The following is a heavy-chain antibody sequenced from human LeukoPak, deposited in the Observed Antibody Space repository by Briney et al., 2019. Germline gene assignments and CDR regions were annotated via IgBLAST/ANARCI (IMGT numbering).Heavy chain of an antibody. V-gene: IGHV3-30*19. J-gene: IGHJ4*02. CDR1: GFTFSSNG. CDR3: ARDQTGFCSGSSCLGSTFDY. Sequence: PGRSLRLSCAASGFTFSSNGMHWVRQAPGKGLEWVAVISYDGSNKYYADSVKGRFTISRDNSKNTLYLQMNSLRAEDTAVYYCARDQTGFCSGSSCLGSTFDYWGQGTLVTVSS. CDR2: ISYDGSNK. D-gene: IGHD2-15*01.